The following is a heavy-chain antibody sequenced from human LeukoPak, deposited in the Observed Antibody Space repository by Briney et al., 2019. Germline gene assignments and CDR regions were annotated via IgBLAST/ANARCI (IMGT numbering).Heavy chain of an antibody. D-gene: IGHD6-13*01. CDR3: ARDLLGAAGTGGY. V-gene: IGHV4-39*07. J-gene: IGHJ4*02. CDR2: IYYSGST. CDR1: GGSISSSSYY. Sequence: SETLSLTCTVSGGSISSSSYYWGWIRQPPGKGLEWIGSIYYSGSTYYNPSLKSRVTISVDTSKNQFSLKLSSVTAADTAVYYCARDLLGAAGTGGYWGQGTLVTVSS.